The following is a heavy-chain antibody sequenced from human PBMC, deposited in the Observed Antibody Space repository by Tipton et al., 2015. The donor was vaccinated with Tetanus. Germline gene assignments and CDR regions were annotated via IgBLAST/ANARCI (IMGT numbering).Heavy chain of an antibody. Sequence: SLRLSCAASGYIVSNNYMTWVRQAPGKGLEWVSFIYTGGSTHYADSVKGRFTISRDNSKNTVFLQMNSLRAEDTGMYFCARATGGYRGYDYVDFWGQGTQVAVSS. CDR1: GYIVSNNY. CDR3: ARATGGYRGYDYVDF. V-gene: IGHV3-53*01. CDR2: IYTGGST. D-gene: IGHD5-12*01. J-gene: IGHJ4*02.